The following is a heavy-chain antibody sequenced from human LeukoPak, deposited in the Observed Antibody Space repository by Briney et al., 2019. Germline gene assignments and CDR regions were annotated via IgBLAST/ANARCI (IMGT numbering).Heavy chain of an antibody. Sequence: GASVKVSCKASGYTFTDYYIHWVRQAPGQGLEWMGWINPNSGGTNYAQKFQGRVTMTRDTSISTAYMELSRLRSDDTAVYYCRTAVGDSRYSHYFDYWAREPWSPSPQ. D-gene: IGHD3-22*01. J-gene: IGHJ4*02. CDR1: GYTFTDYY. V-gene: IGHV1-2*02. CDR2: INPNSGGT. CDR3: RTAVGDSRYSHYFDY.